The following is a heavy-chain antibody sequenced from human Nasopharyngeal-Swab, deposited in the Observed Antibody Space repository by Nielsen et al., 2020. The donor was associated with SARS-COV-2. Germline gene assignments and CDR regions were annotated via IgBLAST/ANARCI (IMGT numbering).Heavy chain of an antibody. CDR3: ARGATILGGHASRMDV. J-gene: IGHJ6*02. Sequence: GGSLRLSCAASGFTFSSYSMNWVHQAPGKGLEWVSYISSSSSTIYYADSVKGRFTISRDNAKNSLYLQMNSLRDEDTAVYYCARGATILGGHASRMDVWGQGTTVTVSS. V-gene: IGHV3-48*02. D-gene: IGHD3-3*01. CDR1: GFTFSSYS. CDR2: ISSSSSTI.